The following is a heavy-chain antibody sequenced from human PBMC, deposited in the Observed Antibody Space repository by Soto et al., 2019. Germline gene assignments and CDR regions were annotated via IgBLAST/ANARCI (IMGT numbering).Heavy chain of an antibody. CDR3: ARDQVAAAHGRLGMDV. V-gene: IGHV3-30-3*01. CDR2: ISYDGSNK. D-gene: IGHD6-13*01. CDR1: GFTFSSYA. J-gene: IGHJ6*02. Sequence: QVQLVESGGGVVQPGRSLRLSCAASGFTFSSYAMHWVRQAPGKGLECVAVISYDGSNKYYADSVKGRFTISRDNSKNTLYLQMNSLRAEDTAVYYCARDQVAAAHGRLGMDVWGQGTTVTVSS.